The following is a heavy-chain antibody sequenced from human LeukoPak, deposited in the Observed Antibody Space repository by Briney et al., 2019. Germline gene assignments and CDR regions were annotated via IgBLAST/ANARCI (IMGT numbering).Heavy chain of an antibody. Sequence: GGSLRLSCAASGFTFSSYAMHWVRQAPGKGLEWVAVISYDGSNKYYADSVKGRFTISRDNSKNTLYLQMNSLRAEDTAVYYCARDGSSWYNLDYWGQGTLVTVSS. CDR1: GFTFSSYA. J-gene: IGHJ4*02. CDR3: ARDGSSWYNLDY. V-gene: IGHV3-30-3*01. D-gene: IGHD6-13*01. CDR2: ISYDGSNK.